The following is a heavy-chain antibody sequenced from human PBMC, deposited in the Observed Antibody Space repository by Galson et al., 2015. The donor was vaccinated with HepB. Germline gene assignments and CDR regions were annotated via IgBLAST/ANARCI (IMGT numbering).Heavy chain of an antibody. D-gene: IGHD1-26*01. J-gene: IGHJ6*02. CDR1: GYTFTSYD. V-gene: IGHV1-18*04. CDR3: ARGGGSSARGMDV. Sequence: SVKVSCKASGYTFTSYDVSWVRQAPGLGLEWMGWISGNNGDTNYAQKLRGRVTVTTDTSTSTAYMELRSLRSDDTAVYYCARGGGSSARGMDVWGQGTTVTVSS. CDR2: ISGNNGDT.